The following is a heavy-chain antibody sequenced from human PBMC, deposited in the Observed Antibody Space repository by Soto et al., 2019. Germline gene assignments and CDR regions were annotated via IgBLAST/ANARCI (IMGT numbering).Heavy chain of an antibody. V-gene: IGHV1-58*01. CDR1: GFTFTSSA. CDR3: ARVNSSRPTEPGAFDI. D-gene: IGHD6-13*01. J-gene: IGHJ3*02. Sequence: SVKVSCKASGFTFTSSAVQWVRQARGQRLEWIGWIVVGSGNTNYAQKFQERVTITRDMSTSTAYMELSSLRSEDTAVYYCARVNSSRPTEPGAFDIWGQGTMVTVSS. CDR2: IVVGSGNT.